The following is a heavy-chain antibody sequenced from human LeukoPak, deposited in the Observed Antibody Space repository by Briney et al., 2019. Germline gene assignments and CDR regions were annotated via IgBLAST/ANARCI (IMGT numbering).Heavy chain of an antibody. CDR1: GYTFSSYG. J-gene: IGHJ4*02. V-gene: IGHV1-18*01. CDR2: ISVYNGNK. D-gene: IGHD5-12*01. CDR3: ARSSLGTITAGAFGD. Sequence: ASVKVSGKAAGYTFSSYGIAWVRQAPGQGPECMGWISVYNGNKNYAHKLQGRSSMTTDTSTTTAYMELRSLTSDDTALYCCARSSLGTITAGAFGDWGQGILVTVSS.